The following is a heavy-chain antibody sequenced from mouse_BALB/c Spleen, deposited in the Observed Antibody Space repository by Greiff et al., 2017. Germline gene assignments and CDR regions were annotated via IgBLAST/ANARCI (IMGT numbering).Heavy chain of an antibody. CDR1: GFNIKDTY. V-gene: IGHV14-3*02. CDR2: IDPANGNT. Sequence: VQLQQSGAELVKPGASVKLSCTASGFNIKDTYMHWVKQRPEQGLEWIGRIDPANGNTKYDPKFQGKATITADTSSNTAYLQLSSLTSEDTAVYYCATYDYYAMDDWGQGTSVTVSS. D-gene: IGHD2-10*02. J-gene: IGHJ4*01. CDR3: ATYDYYAMDD.